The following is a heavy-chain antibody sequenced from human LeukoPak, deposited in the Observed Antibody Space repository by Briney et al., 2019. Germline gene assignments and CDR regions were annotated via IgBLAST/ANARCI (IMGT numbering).Heavy chain of an antibody. Sequence: GESLKISCKGSGYSFTSYWIGWVRHVPGKGLEYMGIIYPGDSDTRYSPSFQGQVTIPADKSISTAYLQWSSLKASDTAMYYCARALYSSSWYGDKWGQGTLVTVSS. CDR3: ARALYSSSWYGDK. CDR2: IYPGDSDT. CDR1: GYSFTSYW. D-gene: IGHD6-13*01. V-gene: IGHV5-51*01. J-gene: IGHJ4*02.